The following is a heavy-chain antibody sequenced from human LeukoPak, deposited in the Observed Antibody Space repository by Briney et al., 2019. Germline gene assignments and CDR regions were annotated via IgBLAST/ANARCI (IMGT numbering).Heavy chain of an antibody. Sequence: GGSLRLSCAASGFTFSDYYMSWIRQAPGKGLEWVSYISSSGSTIYYADSVKGRFTISRDTAKNSLYLQMNSLRAEDTAVYYCARVSRHDYGGNSWGFDYWGQGTLVTVSS. J-gene: IGHJ4*02. CDR3: ARVSRHDYGGNSWGFDY. D-gene: IGHD4-23*01. CDR1: GFTFSDYY. V-gene: IGHV3-11*01. CDR2: ISSSGSTI.